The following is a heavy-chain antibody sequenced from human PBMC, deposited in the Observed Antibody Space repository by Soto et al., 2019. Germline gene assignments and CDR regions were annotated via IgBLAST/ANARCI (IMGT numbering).Heavy chain of an antibody. V-gene: IGHV3-48*02. Sequence: EVQLAESGGGLVQPGGSLRLSCAASGCTFSSYSMNWVRQAPGKGLEWVSYISSSSSTIYYADSVKGRFTISRDNAKNSLYLQMNRLRDEDTAVYYCARDTTRAVAGENYYYYYGMDVWGQGTTVTVSS. D-gene: IGHD6-19*01. CDR3: ARDTTRAVAGENYYYYYGMDV. J-gene: IGHJ6*02. CDR2: ISSSSSTI. CDR1: GCTFSSYS.